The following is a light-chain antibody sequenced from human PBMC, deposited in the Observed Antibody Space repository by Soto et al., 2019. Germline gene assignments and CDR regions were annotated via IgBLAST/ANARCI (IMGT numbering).Light chain of an antibody. CDR1: QSVSSSY. Sequence: EIVLTQSPGTLSLSPGDRATLSCRASQSVSSSYLAWYQQKPGQAPRLLIYGASSRATDLPDRFSGSASATYFPLTISRLQAEYLAVYYCQQYGRSPYTFGQGTKLEIK. CDR2: GAS. J-gene: IGKJ2*01. CDR3: QQYGRSPYT. V-gene: IGKV3-20*01.